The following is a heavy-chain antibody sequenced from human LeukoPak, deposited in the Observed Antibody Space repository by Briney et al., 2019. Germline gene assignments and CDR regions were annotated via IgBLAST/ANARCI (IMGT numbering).Heavy chain of an antibody. D-gene: IGHD3-22*01. V-gene: IGHV4-39*07. CDR1: GGSISSNGYY. Sequence: SETLSLTCSVSGGSISSNGYYWAWIRRPPGKGLEWIASMYYSGSTNYNPSLKSRVTISVDTSKNQFSLKLSSVTAADTAVYYCASDAYDSSGYYPHDAFDIWGQGTMVTVSS. J-gene: IGHJ3*02. CDR3: ASDAYDSSGYYPHDAFDI. CDR2: MYYSGST.